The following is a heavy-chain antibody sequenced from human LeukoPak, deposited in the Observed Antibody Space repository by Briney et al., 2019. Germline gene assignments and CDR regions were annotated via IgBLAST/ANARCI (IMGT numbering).Heavy chain of an antibody. J-gene: IGHJ4*02. CDR2: IYYSGST. CDR1: GGSISSSSYY. Sequence: SETLSLTCTVSGGSISSSSYYWGWIRQPPGKGLEWIGSIYYSGSTNYNPSLKSRVTMSVDTSKNQFSLKLSSVTAADTAVYYCARDTPSGRYEYYFDYWGQGTLVTVSS. V-gene: IGHV4-39*07. D-gene: IGHD1-26*01. CDR3: ARDTPSGRYEYYFDY.